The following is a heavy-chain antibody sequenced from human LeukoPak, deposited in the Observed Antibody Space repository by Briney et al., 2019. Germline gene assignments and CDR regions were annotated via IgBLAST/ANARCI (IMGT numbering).Heavy chain of an antibody. CDR1: GGSISSGGYY. D-gene: IGHD3-3*01. V-gene: IGHV4-31*03. Sequence: SQTLSLTCTVSGGSISSGGYYWSWIRQHPGKGLERIGYIYYSGSTYYNPSLKSRVTISVDTSKNQFSLKLSSVTAADTAVYYCARERFLRIPDAFDIWGQGTMVTVSS. J-gene: IGHJ3*02. CDR3: ARERFLRIPDAFDI. CDR2: IYYSGST.